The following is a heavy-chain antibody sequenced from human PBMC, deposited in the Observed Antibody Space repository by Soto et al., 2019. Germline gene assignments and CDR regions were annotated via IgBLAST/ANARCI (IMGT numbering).Heavy chain of an antibody. CDR2: IIPIFGSA. Sequence: QVQLVQPGAEVKKPGSSVKVSCKASGGTFGSYGLSWVRQAPGQGLEWMGGIIPIFGSANYAQKFQGRVTITADISTSTAYMGLSSLRSEDTAVYSCARESGYNFGPFDYWGQGALVTVSS. CDR1: GGTFGSYG. V-gene: IGHV1-69*14. CDR3: ARESGYNFGPFDY. D-gene: IGHD5-12*01. J-gene: IGHJ4*02.